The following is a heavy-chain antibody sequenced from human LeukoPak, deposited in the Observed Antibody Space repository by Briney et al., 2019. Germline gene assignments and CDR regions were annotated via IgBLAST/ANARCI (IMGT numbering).Heavy chain of an antibody. D-gene: IGHD3-16*01. Sequence: SETLSLTCTVSGGSISSSSYYWGWIRQPPGKGLEWIGSIYYSGSTYYNPSLKSRVTISVDTSKNQFSLKLSSVTAADTAVYYCARRGGYLAGDAFDIWGQGTMVTVSS. CDR1: GGSISSSSYY. CDR2: IYYSGST. J-gene: IGHJ3*02. V-gene: IGHV4-39*01. CDR3: ARRGGYLAGDAFDI.